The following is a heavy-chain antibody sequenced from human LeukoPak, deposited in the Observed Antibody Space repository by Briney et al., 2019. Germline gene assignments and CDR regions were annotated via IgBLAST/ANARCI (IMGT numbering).Heavy chain of an antibody. Sequence: GGSLRLSCAASGFTLSSYAMSWVRQAPGKGLEWIAYLSSSGSAFSYADSVKGRFTIARDNAKNSVYLEMNSLRADDTAVYYCARSARLMKGVVEVTALDDWGQGTLVTVSS. CDR3: ARSARLMKGVVEVTALDD. V-gene: IGHV3-48*03. D-gene: IGHD3-3*01. CDR1: GFTLSSYA. CDR2: LSSSGSAF. J-gene: IGHJ4*02.